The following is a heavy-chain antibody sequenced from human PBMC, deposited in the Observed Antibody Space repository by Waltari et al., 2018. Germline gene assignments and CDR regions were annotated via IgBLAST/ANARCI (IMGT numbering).Heavy chain of an antibody. CDR2: ISYDGSNK. V-gene: IGHV3-30-3*01. D-gene: IGHD1-26*01. CDR3: ASINGRYFDY. CDR1: GFPFSSYA. Sequence: QVQLVESGGGVVQPGRSLRLSCAAPGFPFSSYAMHWVRQAPGKGLEWVAVISYDGSNKYYADSVKGRFTISRDNSKNTLYLQMNSLRAEDTAVYYCASINGRYFDYWGQGTLVTVSS. J-gene: IGHJ4*02.